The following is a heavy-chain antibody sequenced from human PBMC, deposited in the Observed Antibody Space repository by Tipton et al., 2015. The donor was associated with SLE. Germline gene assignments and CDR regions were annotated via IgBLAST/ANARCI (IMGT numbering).Heavy chain of an antibody. CDR1: GGSFSGYY. CDR2: INHSGST. V-gene: IGHV4-34*01. Sequence: LRLSCAVYGGSFSGYYWSWIRQPPGKGLEWIGEINHSGSTNCNPSLKSRVTISVDTSKNQFSLKLNSVTAADTAVYYCARDLAVAFDYWGQGTLVTVSS. CDR3: ARDLAVAFDY. D-gene: IGHD6-19*01. J-gene: IGHJ4*02.